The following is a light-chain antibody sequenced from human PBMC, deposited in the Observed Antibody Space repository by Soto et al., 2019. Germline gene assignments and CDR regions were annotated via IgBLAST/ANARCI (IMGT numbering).Light chain of an antibody. CDR2: AAS. V-gene: IGKV1-39*01. CDR1: QSIYNY. CDR3: QQANSFPLT. J-gene: IGKJ4*01. Sequence: DIQMTQSPSSLSASVGDRVTITCRASQSIYNYLNWYQQKPGKAPKLLIYAASSLQSGVPSRFSGSGSGTDFTLTISSLQPEDFATYYCQQANSFPLTFGGGTKVEIK.